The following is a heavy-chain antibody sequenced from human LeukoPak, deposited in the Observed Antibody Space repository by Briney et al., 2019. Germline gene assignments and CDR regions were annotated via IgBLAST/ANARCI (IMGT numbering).Heavy chain of an antibody. Sequence: PGGSLRLSCAASGFTFSSYAMSWVRQPPGKGLEWIGEINHSGSTNYNPSLKSRVTISVDTSKNQFSLKLSSVTAADTAVYYCARGKVAGDSGYGMDVWGQGTTVTVSS. CDR1: GFTFSSYA. CDR2: INHSGST. D-gene: IGHD6-19*01. J-gene: IGHJ6*02. CDR3: ARGKVAGDSGYGMDV. V-gene: IGHV4-34*01.